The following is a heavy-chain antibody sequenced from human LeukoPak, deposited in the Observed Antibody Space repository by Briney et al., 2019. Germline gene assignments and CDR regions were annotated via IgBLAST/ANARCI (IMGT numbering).Heavy chain of an antibody. V-gene: IGHV3-23*01. D-gene: IGHD3-3*01. CDR1: GFTFSSYA. J-gene: IGHJ4*02. CDR3: ARDHSYYDFWSGYYGGFDC. CDR2: ISDSGGRT. Sequence: GGSLRLSCAASGFTFSSYAMSWVRQAPGKGLEWVSSISDSGGRTYYADSVKGRCTISRDNSKNTLYLQMNSLRAEDTAVYYCARDHSYYDFWSGYYGGFDCWGQGTLVTVSS.